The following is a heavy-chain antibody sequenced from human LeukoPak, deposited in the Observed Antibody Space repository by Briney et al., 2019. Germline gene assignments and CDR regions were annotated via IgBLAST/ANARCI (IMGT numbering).Heavy chain of an antibody. CDR2: INHSGST. CDR3: ARRGYADAFDI. D-gene: IGHD2-8*01. V-gene: IGHV4-34*01. J-gene: IGHJ3*02. CDR1: DDSITIYY. Sequence: PSETLSLTCTVSDDSITIYYWSWIRQPPGKGLEWIGEINHSGSTNYNPSLKSRVTISVDTSKNQFSLKLSSVTAADTAVYYCARRGYADAFDIWGQGTMVTVSS.